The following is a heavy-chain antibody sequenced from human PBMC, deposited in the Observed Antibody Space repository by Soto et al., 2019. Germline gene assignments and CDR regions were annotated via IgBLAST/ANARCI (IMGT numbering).Heavy chain of an antibody. CDR1: GFTFSSYG. J-gene: IGHJ4*02. CDR3: ASRSPALDY. Sequence: QVQLVESGGGVVQPGRSLRLSCAASGFTFSSYGMHWVRQAPGKGLEWVAVIWYDGSNKYYADSEKGRFTISRDNSKNTLYLQMNSLRAEDTAVYYCASRSPALDYWGQGTLVTVSS. V-gene: IGHV3-33*01. D-gene: IGHD2-2*01. CDR2: IWYDGSNK.